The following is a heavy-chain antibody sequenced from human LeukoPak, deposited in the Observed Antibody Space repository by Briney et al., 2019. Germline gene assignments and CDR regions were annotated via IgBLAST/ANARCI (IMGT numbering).Heavy chain of an antibody. CDR3: AVWRNGFDI. D-gene: IGHD2-8*01. Sequence: GGSLRLSCAASGFTFSSYAMSWVRQAPGKGLEWVSAISGSGGSTYYADSVKGRFTISRDNAKNSLYLQMNSLRAEDTAVYYCAVWRNGFDIWGQGTMVTVSS. V-gene: IGHV3-23*01. CDR2: ISGSGGST. J-gene: IGHJ3*02. CDR1: GFTFSSYA.